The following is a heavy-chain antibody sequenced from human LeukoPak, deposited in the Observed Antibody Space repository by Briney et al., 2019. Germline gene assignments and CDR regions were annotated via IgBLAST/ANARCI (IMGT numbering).Heavy chain of an antibody. Sequence: QPGGSLRLSCAASGFTFSDYDMHWVRQATGKGLEWVSAIGTAGDTYYTGSVKGRFTISRENAKNSLYLQMNSLRAGDTAVYYCARVAKERVGGVYCFDYWGQGTLVTVSS. J-gene: IGHJ4*02. CDR3: ARVAKERVGGVYCFDY. CDR2: IGTAGDT. D-gene: IGHD1-1*01. CDR1: GFTFSDYD. V-gene: IGHV3-13*01.